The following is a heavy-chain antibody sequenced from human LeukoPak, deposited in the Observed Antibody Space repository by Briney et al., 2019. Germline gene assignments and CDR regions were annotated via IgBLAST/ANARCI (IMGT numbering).Heavy chain of an antibody. CDR3: ARGFRDTAMFLDY. V-gene: IGHV3-48*03. CDR1: GFTFSSYE. Sequence: GGSLRLSCAASGFTFSSYEMNWVRQAPGKGLEWVSCISGSGGAVYYADSVKGRFTISRDNAKNSLYLQMNSLRAEDTAVYYCARGFRDTAMFLDYWGQGTLVTVSS. CDR2: ISGSGGAV. J-gene: IGHJ4*02. D-gene: IGHD5-18*01.